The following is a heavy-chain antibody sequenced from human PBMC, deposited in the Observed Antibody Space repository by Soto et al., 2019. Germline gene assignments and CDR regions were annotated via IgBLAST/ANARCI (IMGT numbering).Heavy chain of an antibody. CDR2: IDYSGST. CDR1: GGSIRTSSYY. J-gene: IGHJ6*02. CDR3: AVLVVVVVSYSGV. Sequence: ETLCRACPVSGGSIRTSSYYWGWIREPPRKGLEWIGTIDYSGSTYYNTSLKSRVTISVDTSKNQFSLKLRSVTAADTAMYYCAVLVVVVVSYSGVWGQGTEVTVYS. V-gene: IGHV4-39*01. D-gene: IGHD2-15*01.